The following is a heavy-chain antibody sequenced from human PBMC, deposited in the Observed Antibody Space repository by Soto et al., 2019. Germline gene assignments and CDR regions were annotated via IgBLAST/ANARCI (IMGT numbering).Heavy chain of an antibody. D-gene: IGHD2-15*01. Sequence: PGGSLRLSCAASGFTFSSYSMNWVRQAPGKGLEWVSYISSSSSTIHYADSVKGRFTISRDNAKNSLYLQMNSLRAEDTAVYYCLGYCSGGSCYSQTQDAFDIWGQGTMVTVSS. J-gene: IGHJ3*02. CDR2: ISSSSSTI. CDR1: GFTFSSYS. V-gene: IGHV3-48*01. CDR3: LGYCSGGSCYSQTQDAFDI.